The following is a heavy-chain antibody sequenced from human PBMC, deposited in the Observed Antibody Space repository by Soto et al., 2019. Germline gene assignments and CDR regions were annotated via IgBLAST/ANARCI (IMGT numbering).Heavy chain of an antibody. Sequence: QVQLVQSGGDVKKPGASVKVSCKASGYTFTGHYIHWVRQAPGQGLEWMGYVNPDTGGTNYAPKFQGRVTMTGDTAITTAYMELKGLGSDDTAVYYCAISPYCGGGDCYINAQLYFDYWGQGTLVTVSS. D-gene: IGHD2-21*02. V-gene: IGHV1-2*02. CDR1: GYTFTGHY. CDR2: VNPDTGGT. J-gene: IGHJ4*02. CDR3: AISPYCGGGDCYINAQLYFDY.